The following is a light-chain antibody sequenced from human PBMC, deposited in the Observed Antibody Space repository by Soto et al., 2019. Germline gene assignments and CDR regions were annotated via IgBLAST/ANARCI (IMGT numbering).Light chain of an antibody. V-gene: IGKV1-9*01. CDR3: QHLDSYPIT. Sequence: DIQLTQSPSFLSASVGDRVTITCRASQGISNYVLWYQQKPGKAPKLLIYAASTLQSGVASRFSGSGSGTEFTLKIRSMQPEDFAIYYCQHLDSYPITFGHGTRLEIK. CDR1: QGISNY. J-gene: IGKJ5*01. CDR2: AAS.